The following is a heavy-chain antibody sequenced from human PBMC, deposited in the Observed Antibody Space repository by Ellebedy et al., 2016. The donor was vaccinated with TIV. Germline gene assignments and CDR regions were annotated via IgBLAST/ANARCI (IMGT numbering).Heavy chain of an antibody. CDR1: GFTFDDYA. Sequence: GGSLRLXXAASGFTFDDYAMHWVRQAPGKGLEWVSGISWNSGSIGYADSVKGRFTISRDNAKNSLYLQMNSLRAEDTALYYCAKEGDTAMVTSGYFDYWGQGTLVTVSS. CDR2: ISWNSGSI. D-gene: IGHD5-18*01. V-gene: IGHV3-9*01. CDR3: AKEGDTAMVTSGYFDY. J-gene: IGHJ4*02.